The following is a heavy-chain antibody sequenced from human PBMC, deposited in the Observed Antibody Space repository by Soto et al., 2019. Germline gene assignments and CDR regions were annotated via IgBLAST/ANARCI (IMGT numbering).Heavy chain of an antibody. J-gene: IGHJ4*02. CDR2: IAYDGSNE. Sequence: QVQLAGSGGGVVQPGRSLRLSCAASGFTFSDYGIHWVRQAPGKGLEWVAVIAYDGSNEYYADSVKGRFTISRDNSKNTVYLQMSSLRAEDTAFYYCAKDKNGDFTFDYWGQGTLVTVSS. D-gene: IGHD4-17*01. V-gene: IGHV3-30*18. CDR3: AKDKNGDFTFDY. CDR1: GFTFSDYG.